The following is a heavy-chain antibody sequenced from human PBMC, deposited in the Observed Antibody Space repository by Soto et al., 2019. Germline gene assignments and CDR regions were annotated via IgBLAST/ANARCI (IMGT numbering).Heavy chain of an antibody. CDR3: AREDGSTTTPFDFDY. J-gene: IGHJ4*02. CDR1: GYTFTSYG. Sequence: ASVKVSCKASGYTFTSYGISWVRQAPGQGLEWMGWIRAYNGNTNYAQKLQGRGTMTTDTSTSTAYMELRRLRSDATAVYYCAREDGSTTTPFDFDYWGQGTLVTVSS. D-gene: IGHD1-26*01. CDR2: IRAYNGNT. V-gene: IGHV1-18*04.